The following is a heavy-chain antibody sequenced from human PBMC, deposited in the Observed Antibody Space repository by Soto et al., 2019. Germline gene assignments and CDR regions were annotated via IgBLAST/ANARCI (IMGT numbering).Heavy chain of an antibody. V-gene: IGHV4-59*01. CDR1: GGSISSYY. CDR3: ASTPLGITPNWLEP. J-gene: IGHJ5*02. Sequence: XETLSLTCTVAGGSISSYYWSWIRQPPGKGLDWIGYIYYSGSTNYNPSLKSRVTISVDTSKNQFSLKLSSVTAADTAVYYCASTPLGITPNWLEPWGQGTLVTVSS. CDR2: IYYSGST. D-gene: IGHD3-22*01.